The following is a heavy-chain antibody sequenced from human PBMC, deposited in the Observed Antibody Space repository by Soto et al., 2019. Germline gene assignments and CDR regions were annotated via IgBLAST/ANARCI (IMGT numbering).Heavy chain of an antibody. CDR3: VRASMPKAHFDS. J-gene: IGHJ4*02. V-gene: IGHV4-4*07. D-gene: IGHD2-2*01. CDR2: MHTSGST. CDR1: GGSIRGYY. Sequence: QMQLQESGPGLVKPSETLSLTCTVSGGSIRGYYWSWIRQSAGMGLEWIGRMHTSGSTNYNPSLESRVTSSVDMSKHQISLQLTSVTAADTALYYCVRASMPKAHFDSWGQGTLVTVSS.